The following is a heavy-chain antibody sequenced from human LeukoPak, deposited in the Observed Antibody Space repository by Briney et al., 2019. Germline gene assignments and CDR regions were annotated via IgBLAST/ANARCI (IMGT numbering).Heavy chain of an antibody. D-gene: IGHD2-2*01. V-gene: IGHV1-69*04. Sequence: GASVKVSCKASGGTFSSYAISWVRQAPGQGLEWMGRIIPILGIANYAQKFQGRVTITADKSTSTAYMELSSLRSEDTAVYYCAREYIVVVPAASLWVSVPTNWFDPWGQGTLVAVSS. CDR1: GGTFSSYA. CDR2: IIPILGIA. CDR3: AREYIVVVPAASLWVSVPTNWFDP. J-gene: IGHJ5*02.